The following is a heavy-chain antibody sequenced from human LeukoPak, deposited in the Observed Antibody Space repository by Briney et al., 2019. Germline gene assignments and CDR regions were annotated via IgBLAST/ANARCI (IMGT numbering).Heavy chain of an antibody. D-gene: IGHD3-22*01. CDR3: ATDFYDST. J-gene: IGHJ5*02. Sequence: GGSLRLSCATSGFTFSNAWMNWVRQAPGKGLEWVGRIRSNSDGGTIGYAAPVKGRFTLSRDDSKTTLYLQMNSLQTEDTAVYYCATDFYDSTWGQGTLVTVSS. CDR2: IRSNSDGGTI. CDR1: GFTFSNAW. V-gene: IGHV3-15*07.